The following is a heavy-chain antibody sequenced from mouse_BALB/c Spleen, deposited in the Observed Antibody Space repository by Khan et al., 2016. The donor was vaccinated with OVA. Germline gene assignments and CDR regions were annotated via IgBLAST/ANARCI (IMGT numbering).Heavy chain of an antibody. Sequence: VQLQQSGPELVEPGASVKMSCKAPGYTFTNYVMHWVKQKPGQGLEWIGYTNPYNAGTRYNDKFKGKATLTSDISSTAADVELGSLTSEDSAVYYCAGEAYSCDLSCPYWGQGTLVTVSA. D-gene: IGHD2-12*01. CDR3: AGEAYSCDLSCPY. V-gene: IGHV1S136*01. CDR1: GYTFTNYV. CDR2: TNPYNAGT. J-gene: IGHJ3*01.